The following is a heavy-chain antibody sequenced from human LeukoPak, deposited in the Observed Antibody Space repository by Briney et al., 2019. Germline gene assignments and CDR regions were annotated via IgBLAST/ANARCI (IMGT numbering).Heavy chain of an antibody. D-gene: IGHD5-18*01. CDR2: IIPIFGTA. Sequence: SVKVSCKASGGTFSSYAISWVRQARGQGLEWMGGIIPIFGTANYAQKFQGRVTITADESTSTAYMELSSLRSEDTAVYYCAGARRGYSDDWGQGTLVTVSS. J-gene: IGHJ4*02. CDR3: AGARRGYSDD. CDR1: GGTFSSYA. V-gene: IGHV1-69*01.